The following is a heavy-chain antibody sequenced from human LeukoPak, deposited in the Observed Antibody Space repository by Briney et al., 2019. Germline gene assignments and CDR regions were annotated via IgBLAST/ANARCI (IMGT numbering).Heavy chain of an antibody. CDR1: GDSISSARNY. V-gene: IGHV4-39*01. CDR3: ARHLSGTTMAHYFDF. D-gene: IGHD1-1*01. J-gene: IGHJ4*02. Sequence: PSETLSLTCSVSGDSISSARNYWGWIRQSPGKGLEWLASIYSSGSTHSNPSLKSRVSISIDTSKNQFSLKLYSVTASDAAIYFCARHLSGTTMAHYFDFWGQGTLVTGSS. CDR2: IYSSGST.